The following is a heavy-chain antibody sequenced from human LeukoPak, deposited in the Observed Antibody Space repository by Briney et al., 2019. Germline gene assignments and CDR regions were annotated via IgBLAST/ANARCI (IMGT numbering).Heavy chain of an antibody. CDR2: ISSSSSTI. CDR1: GFTFSSYS. J-gene: IGHJ1*01. Sequence: PGGSLRLSCAASGFTFSSYSMNWVRQAPGKGLEWVSYISSSSSTIYYADSVKGRFTISRDNAKNSLYLQMNSLRAEDTAVYYCVRGRGLVTPAEYFQHWGQGTLVTVSS. D-gene: IGHD3/OR15-3a*01. CDR3: VRGRGLVTPAEYFQH. V-gene: IGHV3-48*04.